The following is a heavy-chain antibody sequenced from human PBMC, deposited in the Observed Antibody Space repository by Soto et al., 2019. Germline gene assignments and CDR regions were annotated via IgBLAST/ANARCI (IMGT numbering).Heavy chain of an antibody. Sequence: ASVKVSCKASGYTFTNSDINWVRQATGQRLEWVGWMNPNNGNSGCAQKFQGRVTMTRNTSISTPYMELSSLRSEDTAVYYCARDFCGSSYFFDFWGQGTLVTVSS. V-gene: IGHV1-8*01. J-gene: IGHJ4*02. CDR2: MNPNNGNS. CDR1: GYTFTNSD. CDR3: ARDFCGSSYFFDF. D-gene: IGHD2-15*01.